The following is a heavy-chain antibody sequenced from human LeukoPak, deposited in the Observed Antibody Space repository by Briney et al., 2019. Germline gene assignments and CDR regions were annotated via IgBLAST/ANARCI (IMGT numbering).Heavy chain of an antibody. CDR3: APLNPVD. Sequence: GGSLRLSCGASGFTLSHHYMDWVRQAPGKGLEWVGRSRDKANSYSTEYAASVKGRFTISRDDSKNSLYLQMNSLKTEDTAVYYCAPLNPVDWGQGTLVTVSS. J-gene: IGHJ4*02. CDR2: SRDKANSYST. CDR1: GFTLSHHY. V-gene: IGHV3-72*01.